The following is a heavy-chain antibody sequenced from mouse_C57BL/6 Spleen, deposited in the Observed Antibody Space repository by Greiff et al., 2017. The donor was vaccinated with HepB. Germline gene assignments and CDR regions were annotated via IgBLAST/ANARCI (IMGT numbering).Heavy chain of an antibody. V-gene: IGHV3-6*01. CDR2: ISYDGSN. CDR1: GYSITSGYY. Sequence: EVKLVESGPGLVKPSQSLSLTCSVTGYSITSGYYWNWIRQFPGNKLEWMGYISYDGSNNYNPSLKNRISITRDTSKNQFFLKLNSVTTEDTATYYCALSGNYWYFDVWGTGTTVTVSS. J-gene: IGHJ1*03. CDR3: ALSGNYWYFDV. D-gene: IGHD2-1*01.